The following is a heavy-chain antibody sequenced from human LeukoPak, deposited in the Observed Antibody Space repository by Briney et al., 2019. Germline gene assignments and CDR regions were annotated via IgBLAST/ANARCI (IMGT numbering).Heavy chain of an antibody. V-gene: IGHV3-23*01. D-gene: IGHD5-18*01. CDR1: GFSFSTCA. CDR2: ISATGGTT. Sequence: GGSLRLTCAASGFSFSTCAMSWVRQAPGKGLEWVSLISATGGTTYYADSVKGRFTISRDNSKNTLYLQMNTLRAEDTALYYCAKGTGYSYAYSFDYWGQGTLVTVSS. J-gene: IGHJ4*02. CDR3: AKGTGYSYAYSFDY.